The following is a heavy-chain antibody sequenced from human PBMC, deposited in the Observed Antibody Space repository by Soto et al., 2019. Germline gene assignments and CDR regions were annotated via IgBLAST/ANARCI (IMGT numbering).Heavy chain of an antibody. D-gene: IGHD3-22*01. V-gene: IGHV3-23*01. J-gene: IGHJ4*02. CDR3: AKVGYYDSSGYPSHYFDY. CDR2: ISGSGGST. CDR1: GFTFSSYA. Sequence: PGGSLRLSCAASGFTFSSYAMSWVRQAPGKGLEWVSAISGSGGSTYYADSVKGRFTISRDNSKNTLYLQMNSLRAEDTAVYYCAKVGYYDSSGYPSHYFDYWGQGTLVT.